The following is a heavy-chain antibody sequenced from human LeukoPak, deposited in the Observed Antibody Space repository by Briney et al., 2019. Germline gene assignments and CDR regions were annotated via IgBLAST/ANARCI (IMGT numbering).Heavy chain of an antibody. V-gene: IGHV3-66*04. CDR1: GFTVSSNY. J-gene: IGHJ3*02. CDR2: IYSGGST. Sequence: GGSLRLSCAASGFTVSSNYMSWVRQAPGKGPEWVSVIYSGGSTYYADSVKGRFTISRDNSKNTLYLQMSSLRAEDTAVYYCARPQTTASWDAFDIWGQGTMVTVSS. D-gene: IGHD4-17*01. CDR3: ARPQTTASWDAFDI.